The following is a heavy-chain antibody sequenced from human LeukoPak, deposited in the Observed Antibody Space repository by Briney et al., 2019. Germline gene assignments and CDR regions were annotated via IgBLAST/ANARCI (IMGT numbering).Heavy chain of an antibody. CDR2: ISSSGSTI. V-gene: IGHV3-48*04. J-gene: IGHJ4*02. CDR3: ARSSELSITMVREPYFDY. CDR1: GFTFSSYS. D-gene: IGHD3-10*01. Sequence: GGSLRLSCAASGFTFSSYSMNWVRQAPGKGLEWVSYISSSGSTIYYADSVKGRFTISRDNAKNSLYLQMNSLRAEDTAVYYCARSSELSITMVREPYFDYWGQGTLVTVSS.